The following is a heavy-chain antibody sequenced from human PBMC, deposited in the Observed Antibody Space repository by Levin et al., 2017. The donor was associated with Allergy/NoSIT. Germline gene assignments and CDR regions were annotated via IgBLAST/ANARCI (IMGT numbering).Heavy chain of an antibody. CDR1: GFAFEDYI. J-gene: IGHJ4*02. V-gene: IGHV3-43*01. Sequence: ASVKVSCAASGFAFEDYIMNWVRQVPGKGLEWVSLISWDGGSAYLADSVKGRFTVSRDNSKNSLYFQLNSLRPEDSAVYFCARGLDGFGGYDDRSYFDYWGQGTLVTVSS. D-gene: IGHD5-12*01. CDR3: ARGLDGFGGYDDRSYFDY. CDR2: ISWDGGSA.